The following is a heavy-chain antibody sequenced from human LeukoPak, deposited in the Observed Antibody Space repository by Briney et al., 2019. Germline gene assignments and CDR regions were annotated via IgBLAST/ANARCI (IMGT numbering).Heavy chain of an antibody. Sequence: GGSLRLSCAASGFTCSSYGMHRVRQAPGKGLEWVAVIWYDGSNKYYADSVKGRFTISRDNSKNTLYLQMNSLRAEDTAVYHCAKGTPSYYFDYWGQGTLVTVSS. CDR1: GFTCSSYG. D-gene: IGHD2-15*01. CDR2: IWYDGSNK. CDR3: AKGTPSYYFDY. J-gene: IGHJ4*02. V-gene: IGHV3-33*06.